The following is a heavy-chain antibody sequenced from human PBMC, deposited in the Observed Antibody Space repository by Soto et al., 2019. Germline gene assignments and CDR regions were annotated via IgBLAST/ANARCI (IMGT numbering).Heavy chain of an antibody. Sequence: QLQLQESGPGLVKPSETLSLTCTVSGGSISSIRFSWGWVRQPPGKGLEWIGAIYNTGRTSYNPSLESRVTVSVDMSKNQFSLKMTSVTAADTGIYHCVRYDTWGQGILVTVSS. V-gene: IGHV4-39*01. CDR1: GGSISSIRFS. CDR3: VRYDT. CDR2: IYNTGRT. J-gene: IGHJ5*02.